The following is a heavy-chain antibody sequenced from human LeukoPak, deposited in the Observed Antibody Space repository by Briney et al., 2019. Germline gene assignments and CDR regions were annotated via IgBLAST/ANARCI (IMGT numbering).Heavy chain of an antibody. D-gene: IGHD6-19*01. V-gene: IGHV3-7*03. CDR1: GFTFSSYW. J-gene: IGHJ2*01. CDR2: INQDGSEI. CDR3: ARDYGLAGLFWYFDL. Sequence: GGSLRLSCAASGFTFSSYWMTWVRQAPGKGLEWMANINQDGSEIYYTDSVKGRFTISRDSAKTSLYLEMNSLRGEDTAVYYCARDYGLAGLFWYFDLWGRGTLVTVSS.